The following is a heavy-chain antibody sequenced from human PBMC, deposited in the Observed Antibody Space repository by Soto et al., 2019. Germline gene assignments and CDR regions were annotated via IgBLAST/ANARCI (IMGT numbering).Heavy chain of an antibody. V-gene: IGHV3-23*01. CDR3: ARDLHLIRGVIPEACDY. CDR1: GFTFSTYA. CDR2: ISSGGST. Sequence: EVQLLESGGGLVQPGGSLRLSCAASGFTFSTYAMSWVRQAPGKGLEWVSAISSGGSTYYADSVKGRFTISRDNSKNTLYLQRNSLSAEDTAIYYCARDLHLIRGVIPEACDYWGQGTLVTVSS. D-gene: IGHD3-10*01. J-gene: IGHJ4*02.